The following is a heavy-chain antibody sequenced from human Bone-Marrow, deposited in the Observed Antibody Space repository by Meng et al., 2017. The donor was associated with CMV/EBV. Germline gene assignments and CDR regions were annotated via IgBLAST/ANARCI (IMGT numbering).Heavy chain of an antibody. CDR1: GFIFTSHG. D-gene: IGHD1-26*01. Sequence: GESLKISCAASGFIFTSHGMHWVRQAPGKGLEWVSFIRYDGNNKYYADSVKGRFTISRDNSKNTLYLQMNSLRAEDTAVYYCARVLGVGATYAFDIWGQGTMVTVSS. J-gene: IGHJ3*02. V-gene: IGHV3-30*02. CDR3: ARVLGVGATYAFDI. CDR2: IRYDGNNK.